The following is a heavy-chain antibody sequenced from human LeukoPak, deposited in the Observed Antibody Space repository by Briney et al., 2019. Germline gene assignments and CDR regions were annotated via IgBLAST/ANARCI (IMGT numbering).Heavy chain of an antibody. CDR1: GYIFPGYY. D-gene: IGHD2-21*01. CDR3: VRPEGRTYSGFDY. CDR2: LNPNSGDT. Sequence: ASVKVSCKASGYIFPGYYMHWVRQVPGQGLQWMGWLNPNSGDTNYAPKFQGRVTLTGDMAITTAYMELSSLTSDDTALYYCVRPEGRTYSGFDYWGQGSLVTVSS. J-gene: IGHJ4*02. V-gene: IGHV1-2*02.